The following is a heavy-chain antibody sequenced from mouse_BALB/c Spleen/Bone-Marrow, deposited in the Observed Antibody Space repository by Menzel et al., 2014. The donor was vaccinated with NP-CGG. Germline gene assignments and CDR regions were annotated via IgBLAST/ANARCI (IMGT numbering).Heavy chain of an antibody. CDR2: INPDSSTI. D-gene: IGHD1-1*01. J-gene: IGHJ1*01. CDR3: ARLNYYGNLFV. Sequence: EVQLVESGGGLVQPGGSLKLSCAASGFDFSRYWMSWVRQVPGKGLEWIGVINPDSSTINYTPSLKDKFIISRDNAKNTLYLQMSKVRSEDTALYYCARLNYYGNLFVWGAGTTVTVSS. CDR1: GFDFSRYW. V-gene: IGHV4-1*02.